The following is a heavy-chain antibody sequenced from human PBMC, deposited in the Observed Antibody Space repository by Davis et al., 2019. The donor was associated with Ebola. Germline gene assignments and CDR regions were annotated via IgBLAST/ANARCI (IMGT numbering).Heavy chain of an antibody. V-gene: IGHV3-30*18. Sequence: GESLKISCAASGFTFSSYGMHWVRQAPGKGLEWVAVISYDGSNKYYADSVKGRFTISRDNSKNTLYLQMNSLRAEDTAVYYCAKRQWLRPPYYGMDVWGQGTTVTVSS. J-gene: IGHJ6*02. CDR3: AKRQWLRPPYYGMDV. D-gene: IGHD5-12*01. CDR1: GFTFSSYG. CDR2: ISYDGSNK.